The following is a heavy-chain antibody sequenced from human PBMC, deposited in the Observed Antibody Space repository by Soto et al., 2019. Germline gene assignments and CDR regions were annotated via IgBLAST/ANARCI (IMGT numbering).Heavy chain of an antibody. J-gene: IGHJ3*01. Sequence: EAQLVESGGGLVQPGGSLKLSCAASGFIFSDSAIHWVRQASGKGLEWVGRIRSRGNGYATAYAASVKGRFIISRDDSKNTAYLQMNSLKTEDTAVYYCTRLYSGSLDVWGQGTMVTVSS. V-gene: IGHV3-73*02. CDR1: GFIFSDSA. CDR2: IRSRGNGYAT. CDR3: TRLYSGSLDV. D-gene: IGHD1-26*01.